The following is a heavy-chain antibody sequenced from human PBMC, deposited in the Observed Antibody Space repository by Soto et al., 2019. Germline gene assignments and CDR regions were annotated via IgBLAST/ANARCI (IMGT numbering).Heavy chain of an antibody. D-gene: IGHD3-9*01. J-gene: IGHJ4*02. CDR2: MNPNSGNT. Sequence: ASVKVSCKASGYTFTSYDINWVRQATGQGLEWMGWMNPNSGNTGYAQKFQGRVTMTRNTSISTAYMELSSLRSEDTAVYYCARGNPNDRYFDWLLSRSSPGCFDYWGQGTLVTVSS. CDR1: GYTFTSYD. V-gene: IGHV1-8*01. CDR3: ARGNPNDRYFDWLLSRSSPGCFDY.